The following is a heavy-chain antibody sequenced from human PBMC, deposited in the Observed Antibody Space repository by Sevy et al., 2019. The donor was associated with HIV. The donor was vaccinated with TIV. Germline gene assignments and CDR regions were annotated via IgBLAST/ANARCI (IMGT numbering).Heavy chain of an antibody. CDR3: ARKGEGYNQYYFDY. J-gene: IGHJ4*02. V-gene: IGHV4-39*01. CDR1: GGSTRSSTYL. D-gene: IGHD5-12*01. CDR2: IYYNGRT. Sequence: SETLSLTCNVSGGSTRSSTYLWGWIRQPPGKGLEWIGDIYYNGRTQYSPSLTIPVTISVATSKNQFSLKLRSVTAAYTAVYYCARKGEGYNQYYFDYWGQGILVTVS.